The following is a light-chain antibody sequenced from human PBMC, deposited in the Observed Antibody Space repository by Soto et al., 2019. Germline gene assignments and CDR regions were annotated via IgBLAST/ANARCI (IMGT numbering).Light chain of an antibody. J-gene: IGKJ1*01. CDR1: QSVSSNK. CDR3: QDYGTSWT. Sequence: ETVLTQSPATVSLSPGDRATLPCRASQSVSSNKLAWYKQKPGQAPRLLIYAASSRAPGIPHRFSGSGSGTNFPLTIHRLEPENFAVYYCQDYGTSWTFRQGTKVEVK. V-gene: IGKV3-20*01. CDR2: AAS.